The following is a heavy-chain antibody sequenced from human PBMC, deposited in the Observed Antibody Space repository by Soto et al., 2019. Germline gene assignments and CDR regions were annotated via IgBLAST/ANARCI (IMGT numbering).Heavy chain of an antibody. CDR2: ISGSGGST. V-gene: IGHV3-23*01. J-gene: IGHJ6*02. CDR3: AKDIMDIVVVPAENYYYYGMDA. CDR1: GFTFSSYA. D-gene: IGHD2-2*03. Sequence: PGGSLRLSCAASGFTFSSYAMSWVRQAPRKGLEWVSAISGSGGSTYYADSVKGRFTISRDNPKNTLYRQMNSLRAEDTAVYYCAKDIMDIVVVPAENYYYYGMDAGGQGTTFTVSS.